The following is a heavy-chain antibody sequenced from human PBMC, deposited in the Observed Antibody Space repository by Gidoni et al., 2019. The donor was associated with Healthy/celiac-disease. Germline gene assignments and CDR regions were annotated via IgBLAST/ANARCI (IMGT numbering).Heavy chain of an antibody. D-gene: IGHD5-12*01. CDR2: IYYSGST. CDR3: ARVGYSGYDFVRYFDY. Sequence: QVQLQESGPGLVKPSQTLSLTCTVSGGSISSGDYYWSWIRQPPGKGLEWIGYIYYSGSTYYNPSLKSRVTISVDTSKNQFSLKLSSVTAADTAVYYCARVGYSGYDFVRYFDYWGQGTLVTVSS. V-gene: IGHV4-30-4*01. J-gene: IGHJ4*02. CDR1: GGSISSGDYY.